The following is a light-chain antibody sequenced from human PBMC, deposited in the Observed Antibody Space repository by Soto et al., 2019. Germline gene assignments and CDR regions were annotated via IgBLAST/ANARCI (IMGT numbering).Light chain of an antibody. V-gene: IGLV2-14*01. Sequence: QSALTQPASVSGSPGQSITISCTGTSGDIGSYNRVSWYQQHPGKAPKLIIYEVTDRPSGVSNRFSGSKSGNTASLTISGLQAEDEAEYYCSSYTNINTRACVFGTGTKVTGL. CDR1: SGDIGSYNR. CDR2: EVT. J-gene: IGLJ1*01. CDR3: SSYTNINTRACV.